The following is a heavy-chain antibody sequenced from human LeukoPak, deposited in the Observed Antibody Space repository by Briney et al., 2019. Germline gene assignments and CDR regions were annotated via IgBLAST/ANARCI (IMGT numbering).Heavy chain of an antibody. D-gene: IGHD3-10*01. Sequence: GRSLRLSCAASGFTFSSYAMHWVRQAPGKGLEWVAVISYDGSNKYYADSVKGRFTISRDNSKNTLYLQMNSLRAEDTAVYYCARDLWFGELSQPWGQGTLVTVSS. V-gene: IGHV3-30-3*01. J-gene: IGHJ5*02. CDR3: ARDLWFGELSQP. CDR1: GFTFSSYA. CDR2: ISYDGSNK.